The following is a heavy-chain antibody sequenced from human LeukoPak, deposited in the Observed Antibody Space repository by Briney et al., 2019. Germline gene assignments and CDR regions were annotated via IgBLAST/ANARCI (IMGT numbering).Heavy chain of an antibody. CDR2: IVVGSGNT. J-gene: IGHJ4*02. CDR3: AAGYSSPWELGVGHFDY. D-gene: IGHD1-26*01. Sequence: ASVKVSCKASGFTFTSSAMQWVRQARGQRLEWIGWIVVGSGNTNYAQKFQERVTITRDMSTSTAYMELSSLRSEDTAVYYCAAGYSSPWELGVGHFDYWGQGTLVTVSS. V-gene: IGHV1-58*02. CDR1: GFTFTSSA.